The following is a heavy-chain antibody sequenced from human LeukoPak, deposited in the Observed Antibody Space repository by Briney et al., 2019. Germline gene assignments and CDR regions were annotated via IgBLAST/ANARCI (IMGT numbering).Heavy chain of an antibody. CDR2: ISKGSGYI. CDR1: GFTFSNYS. V-gene: IGHV3-21*01. CDR3: VRDMGRESIFDY. J-gene: IGHJ4*02. Sequence: GGSLRLSCVGSGFTFSNYSFNWVRQAPGKGLKWVSSISKGSGYIYQTDSVKGRFTISRDNAKNSLFLEMNSLRVEDTAVYYCVRDMGRESIFDYWGQGTLVTVSS.